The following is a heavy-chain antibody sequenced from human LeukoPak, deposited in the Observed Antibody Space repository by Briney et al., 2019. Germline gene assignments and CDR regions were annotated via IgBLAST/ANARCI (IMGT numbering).Heavy chain of an antibody. V-gene: IGHV4-59*01. Sequence: SETLSLTCTVSGGSISSYYWSWIRQPPGKGLEWIGYIYYSGSTNYNPSLKSRVTIPVDTSKNQFSLKLSSVTAADTAVYYCARNRHAYSSGRSWFDPWGQGTLVTVSS. CDR3: ARNRHAYSSGRSWFDP. J-gene: IGHJ5*02. D-gene: IGHD6-19*01. CDR2: IYYSGST. CDR1: GGSISSYY.